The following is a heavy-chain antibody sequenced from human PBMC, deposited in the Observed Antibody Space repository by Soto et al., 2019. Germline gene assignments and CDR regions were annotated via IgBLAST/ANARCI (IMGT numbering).Heavy chain of an antibody. Sequence: GGSLRLSCAASGFSFSTYVMSWVRQAPGKGLEWLSVISGSGGNTYYADSVQGRFTISRDNSKNMLYLQMDSLRAEDTAVYYCARGAYCSTTSCPLDPWGQGTLVTVSS. CDR1: GFSFSTYV. CDR3: ARGAYCSTTSCPLDP. D-gene: IGHD2-2*01. J-gene: IGHJ5*02. V-gene: IGHV3-23*01. CDR2: ISGSGGNT.